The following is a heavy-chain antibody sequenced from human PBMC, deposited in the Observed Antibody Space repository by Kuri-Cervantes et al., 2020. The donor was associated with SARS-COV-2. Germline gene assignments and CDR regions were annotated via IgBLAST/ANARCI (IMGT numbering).Heavy chain of an antibody. V-gene: IGHV3-21*01. D-gene: IGHD3-22*01. CDR2: ISSSGSFV. CDR3: TPTYDGSGYHPYYFAY. Sequence: GGSLRLSCAASGFTFSSYNMNWVRQAPGKGLEWVSSISSSGSFVYYADSVKGRFTISRDNAKNSLYLQMNSLRAEDTAVYYCTPTYDGSGYHPYYFAYWGQGTLVTVSS. CDR1: GFTFSSYN. J-gene: IGHJ4*02.